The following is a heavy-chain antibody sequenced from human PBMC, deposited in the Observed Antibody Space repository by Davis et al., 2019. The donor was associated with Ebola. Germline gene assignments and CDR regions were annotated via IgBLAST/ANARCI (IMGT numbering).Heavy chain of an antibody. D-gene: IGHD5-18*01. CDR1: GFTFSSYA. J-gene: IGHJ5*02. Sequence: PGGSLRLSCSASGFTFSSYAMHWVRQAPGKGLEYVSAISSNGGSTYYADSVKGRFTISRDNSKNTLYLQMNSLRAEDTAVYYCAKDKYSYGLRDNWFDPWGQGTLVTVSS. V-gene: IGHV3-64D*08. CDR3: AKDKYSYGLRDNWFDP. CDR2: ISSNGGST.